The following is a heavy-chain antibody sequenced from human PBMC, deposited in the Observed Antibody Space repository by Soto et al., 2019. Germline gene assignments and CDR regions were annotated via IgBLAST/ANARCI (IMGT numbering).Heavy chain of an antibody. J-gene: IGHJ6*02. Sequence: TLSLTCAVSGGSITSGGYSWTCIRHPPGKGLEWIGFIYHSGSTYYNPSLRSRVTMSVDRSKNQFSLKLSSVTAADTAVYYCASYAEYYYYGMDVWGQGTTVTVSS. CDR2: IYHSGST. V-gene: IGHV4-30-2*01. CDR1: GGSITSGGYS. CDR3: ASYAEYYYYGMDV. D-gene: IGHD3-16*01.